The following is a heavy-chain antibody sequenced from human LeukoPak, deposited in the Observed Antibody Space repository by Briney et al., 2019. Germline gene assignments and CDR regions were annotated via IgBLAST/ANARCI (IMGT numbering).Heavy chain of an antibody. CDR1: GFTFSSYW. CDR2: ISGSGGNT. CDR3: AIGWGSGWYFDL. J-gene: IGHJ2*01. Sequence: GGSLRLSCAASGFTFSSYWMSWVRQAPGKGLEWVSAISGSGGNTYYADSVKGRFTISRDNSKNTLSVQMNSLRAEDTAVYYCAIGWGSGWYFDLWGRGTLVTVSS. D-gene: IGHD7-27*01. V-gene: IGHV3-23*01.